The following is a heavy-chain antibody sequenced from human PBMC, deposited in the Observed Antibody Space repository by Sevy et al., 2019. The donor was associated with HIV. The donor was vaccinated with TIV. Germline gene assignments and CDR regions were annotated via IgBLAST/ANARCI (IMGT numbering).Heavy chain of an antibody. CDR3: AQGIPYSSTSCYVSYYYYGMDV. V-gene: IGHV3-30*02. D-gene: IGHD2-2*01. Sequence: GGSLRLSCAASGFTFSSYGMHWVRQAPGKGLEWVAFIRYDGSNKYYADSVKVRFTISRDNSKNTLYLQMNSLRAEDTAVYYCAQGIPYSSTSCYVSYYYYGMDVWGQGTTVTVSS. CDR2: IRYDGSNK. CDR1: GFTFSSYG. J-gene: IGHJ6*02.